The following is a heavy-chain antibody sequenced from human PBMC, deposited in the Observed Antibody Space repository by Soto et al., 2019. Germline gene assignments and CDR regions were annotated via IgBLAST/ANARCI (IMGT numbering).Heavy chain of an antibody. J-gene: IGHJ4*02. D-gene: IGHD2-2*02. V-gene: IGHV3-23*01. CDR2: ITSNGDST. CDR3: AKDSPSYTTSPFYLDS. Sequence: PGGSLRLSCAAFGFDFNKYAMTWVRQAPGKGLQWLSRITSNGDSTYYADSVEGRFTTSRDNSKITLYLQMNSLRADDTAVFYCAKDSPSYTTSPFYLDSWGQGTLVTVSS. CDR1: GFDFNKYA.